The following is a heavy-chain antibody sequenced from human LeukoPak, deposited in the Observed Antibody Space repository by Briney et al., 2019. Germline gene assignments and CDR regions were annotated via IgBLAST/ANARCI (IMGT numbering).Heavy chain of an antibody. D-gene: IGHD1-26*01. CDR2: ISGSGGTT. J-gene: IGHJ4*02. Sequence: GRSLRLSCAASGFTFDDYAMHWVRQAPGKGLEWVSAISGSGGTTYYADSVKGRFTISRDNSKNTLYLQMNSLRAEDTAVYYCAKDLRYSGSYRSGNYWGQGTLVTVSS. V-gene: IGHV3-23*01. CDR1: GFTFDDYA. CDR3: AKDLRYSGSYRSGNY.